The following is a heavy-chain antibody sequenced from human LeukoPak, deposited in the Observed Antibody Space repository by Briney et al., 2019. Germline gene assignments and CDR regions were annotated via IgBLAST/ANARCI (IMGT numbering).Heavy chain of an antibody. D-gene: IGHD3-22*01. J-gene: IGHJ4*02. V-gene: IGHV4-61*02. CDR3: ARDQDRGLSRDSRLPFDY. CDR2: IYTSGST. Sequence: PSETLSLTCTVSGGSISSGSYYWSWIRQPAGKGLEWIVRIYTSGSTNYNPSLKSRVTISVDTSKNQFSLKLSSVTAADTAVYYCARDQDRGLSRDSRLPFDYWGQGTLVTVSS. CDR1: GGSISSGSYY.